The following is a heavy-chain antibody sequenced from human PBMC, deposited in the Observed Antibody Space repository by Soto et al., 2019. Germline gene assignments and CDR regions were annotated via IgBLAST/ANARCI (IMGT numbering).Heavy chain of an antibody. CDR2: IDPSDSYT. CDR3: ARLVVAAPTGVYYYGMDV. V-gene: IGHV5-10-1*01. D-gene: IGHD2-15*01. J-gene: IGHJ6*02. Sequence: PGESLKISCKGSGYSFTSYWISWVRQMPGKGLEWMGRIDPSDSYTNYSPSFQGHVTISADKSISTAYLQWSSLKASDTAMYYCARLVVAAPTGVYYYGMDVWGQGTTVTVSS. CDR1: GYSFTSYW.